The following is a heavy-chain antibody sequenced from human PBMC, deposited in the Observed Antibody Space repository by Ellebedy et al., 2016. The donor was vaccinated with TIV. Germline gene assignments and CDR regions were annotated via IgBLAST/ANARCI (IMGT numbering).Heavy chain of an antibody. CDR1: GFTFSSYG. Sequence: AGSLRLSXAVSGFTFSSYGMYWVRQAPGKGLECAALIWPDGSKKNYVDSVKGRFTISRDNFKNTVYLQMNSLRDEDTAVYYCARSSRGRGDYFDYWGQGILVTVSS. J-gene: IGHJ4*02. D-gene: IGHD3-16*01. V-gene: IGHV3-33*01. CDR2: IWPDGSKK. CDR3: ARSSRGRGDYFDY.